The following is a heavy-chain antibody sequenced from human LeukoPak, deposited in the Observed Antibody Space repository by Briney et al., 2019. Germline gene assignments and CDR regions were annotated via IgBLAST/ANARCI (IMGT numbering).Heavy chain of an antibody. CDR1: GFTFSSYW. D-gene: IGHD3-9*01. CDR3: ARGVGVLEYYDILTGYYTPNNWFDP. V-gene: IGHV3-74*01. Sequence: PGGSLRLSCAASGFTFSSYWMHWVRQAPGKGLVWVSRINSDGSSTSYADSVKGRFTISRDNSKNTLYLQMNSLRAEDTAVYYCARGVGVLEYYDILTGYYTPNNWFDPWGQGTLVTVSS. J-gene: IGHJ5*02. CDR2: INSDGSST.